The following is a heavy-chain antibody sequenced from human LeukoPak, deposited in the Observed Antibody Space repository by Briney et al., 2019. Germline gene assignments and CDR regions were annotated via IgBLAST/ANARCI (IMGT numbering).Heavy chain of an antibody. J-gene: IGHJ5*02. Sequence: PGRSLRLSCAASGFTFSSYGMHWVRQAPGKGLEWVAVIWYDGSNKYYADSVKGRFTISRDNSKNTLYLQMNSLRAEDTAVYYCAGSYCSGGSCYSENWFDPWGQGTLVTVSS. D-gene: IGHD2-15*01. CDR2: IWYDGSNK. V-gene: IGHV3-33*01. CDR1: GFTFSSYG. CDR3: AGSYCSGGSCYSENWFDP.